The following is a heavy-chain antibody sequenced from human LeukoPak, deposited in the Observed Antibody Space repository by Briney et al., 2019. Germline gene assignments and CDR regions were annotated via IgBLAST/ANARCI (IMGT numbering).Heavy chain of an antibody. D-gene: IGHD6-6*01. V-gene: IGHV4-34*01. Sequence: SETLSLTCAVYGGSFSGYYWSWIRQPPGKGLEWIGEINHSGSTNYNPSLKSRVTISVDTSKNQFSLKLSSVTAADTAVYYCATVEYSSSYYFDYWGQGTLVTVSS. CDR3: ATVEYSSSYYFDY. J-gene: IGHJ4*02. CDR1: GGSFSGYY. CDR2: INHSGST.